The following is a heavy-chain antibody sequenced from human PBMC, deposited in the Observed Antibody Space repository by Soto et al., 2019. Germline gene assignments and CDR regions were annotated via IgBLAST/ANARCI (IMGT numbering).Heavy chain of an antibody. J-gene: IGHJ4*02. CDR2: VANDGSNQ. V-gene: IGHV3-30*03. CDR3: ARSSGGSSWYPPDY. Sequence: QVQLVESGGGVVQPGRSLRLSCAASGFTFSSYGMQWVRQSPGEGPEWVAIVANDGSNQYYAESVKGRFTISRDNSKTTVFLEMDSLRPEDTAVYYCARSSGGSSWYPPDYWGLGTLVTVSS. D-gene: IGHD6-13*01. CDR1: GFTFSSYG.